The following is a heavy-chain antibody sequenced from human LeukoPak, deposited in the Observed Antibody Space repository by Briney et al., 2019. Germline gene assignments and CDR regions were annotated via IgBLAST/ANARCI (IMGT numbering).Heavy chain of an antibody. CDR2: ISYDGSNK. J-gene: IGHJ4*02. V-gene: IGHV3-30*18. D-gene: IGHD6-13*01. Sequence: PTGGSLRLSCAASGFTFSSYGMHWVRQAPGKGLEWVAVISYDGSNKYYADSVKGRFTISRDNSKNTLYLQMNSLRAEDTAVYYCAKDRRGAAAGGLDYWGQGTLVTVSS. CDR1: GFTFSSYG. CDR3: AKDRRGAAAGGLDY.